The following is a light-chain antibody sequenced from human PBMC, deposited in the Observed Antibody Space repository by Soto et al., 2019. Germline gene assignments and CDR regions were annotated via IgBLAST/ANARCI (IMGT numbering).Light chain of an antibody. J-gene: IGLJ2*01. CDR3: QVWDSSTEV. Sequence: QSVLTQPPSASGTPGQRVTISCSGSSSNIGSNFVYWYQQFPGTAPKLLIYRNNQRPSGVPDRFSGSKSGTSASLAISRAQAGDEADYYCQVWDSSTEVFGGGTKLTVL. CDR2: RNN. CDR1: SSNIGSNF. V-gene: IGLV1-47*01.